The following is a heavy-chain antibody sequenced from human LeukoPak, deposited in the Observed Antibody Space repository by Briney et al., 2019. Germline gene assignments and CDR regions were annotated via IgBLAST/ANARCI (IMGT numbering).Heavy chain of an antibody. CDR3: VKDLSYESSGYVFDY. Sequence: PGGSLRLSCAASGFTFEDYTMHWVRQAPGKTLEWFSLISWDGTTYYRDSVKGRFTISRDNSKNSLYLQMDTLTREDTAFYYCVKDLSYESSGYVFDYWGQGTLVTVSS. CDR1: GFTFEDYT. D-gene: IGHD3-22*01. V-gene: IGHV3-43*01. J-gene: IGHJ4*02. CDR2: ISWDGTT.